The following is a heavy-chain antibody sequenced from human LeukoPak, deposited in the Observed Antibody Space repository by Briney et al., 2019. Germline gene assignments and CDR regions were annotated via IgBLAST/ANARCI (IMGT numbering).Heavy chain of an antibody. CDR2: IYYSGST. CDR3: ARCRGSGSIFDP. Sequence: SETLSLTCTVSGGSISSYYWSWIRQPPGKGLEWIGYIYYSGSTNYNPSLKSRVTISVDTSKNQFSLKLSSVTAADTAVYYCARCRGSGSIFDPWGQGTLVTVSS. D-gene: IGHD3-10*01. V-gene: IGHV4-59*01. CDR1: GGSISSYY. J-gene: IGHJ5*02.